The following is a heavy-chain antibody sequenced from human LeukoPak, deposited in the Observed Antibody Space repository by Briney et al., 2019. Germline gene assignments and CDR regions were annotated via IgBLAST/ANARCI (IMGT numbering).Heavy chain of an antibody. CDR3: AKEAARQYYFDY. CDR1: GFTFSSYG. V-gene: IGHV3-30*18. Sequence: GGSLRLSCAASGFTFSSYGMHWVRQASGKGLEWVAVISYDGSNKYYADSVKGRFTISRDNSKNTLYLQMNSLRAEDTAVYYCAKEAARQYYFDYWGQGTLVTVSS. D-gene: IGHD6-6*01. J-gene: IGHJ4*02. CDR2: ISYDGSNK.